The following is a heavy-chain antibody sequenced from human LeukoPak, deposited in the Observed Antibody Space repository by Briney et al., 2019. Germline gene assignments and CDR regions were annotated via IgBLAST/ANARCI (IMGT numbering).Heavy chain of an antibody. J-gene: IGHJ4*02. D-gene: IGHD2-2*01. Sequence: GGSLRLSCAASGFTFSGSAMHWVRQASGRGLEWVGRIRSKANSYATAYAASVNGRFTVSRDDSKNTAYLQMNSLKTEDTAVYYCTSAPATVFDYWGQGTLVTVSS. CDR1: GFTFSGSA. CDR2: IRSKANSYAT. CDR3: TSAPATVFDY. V-gene: IGHV3-73*01.